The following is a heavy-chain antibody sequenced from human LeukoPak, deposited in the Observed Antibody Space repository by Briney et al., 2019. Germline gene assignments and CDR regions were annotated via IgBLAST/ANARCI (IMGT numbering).Heavy chain of an antibody. CDR1: DGSFSGYY. D-gene: IGHD3-16*02. J-gene: IGHJ5*02. CDR2: INHSGST. CDR3: ARKYDYVWGSYRRNWFDP. V-gene: IGHV4-34*01. Sequence: PSETLSLTCAVYDGSFSGYYWSWIRQPPGKGLEWIGEINHSGSTNYNPSLKSRVTISVDTSKNQFSLKLSSVTAADTAVYYCARKYDYVWGSYRRNWFDPWGQGTLVTVSS.